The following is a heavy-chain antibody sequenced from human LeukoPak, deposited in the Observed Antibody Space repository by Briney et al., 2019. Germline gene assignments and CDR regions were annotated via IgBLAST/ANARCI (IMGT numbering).Heavy chain of an antibody. CDR2: IYYSGST. CDR3: ASRANYYDSSGYYQYYFDY. J-gene: IGHJ4*02. V-gene: IGHV4-59*08. Sequence: SETLSLTCTVSGGSISSYYWSWIRQPPGKGLEWIGYIYYSGSTNYNPSLKSRVTISVDTSKNQFSLKLSSVTAADTAVYYCASRANYYDSSGYYQYYFDYWGQGTLVTVSS. CDR1: GGSISSYY. D-gene: IGHD3-22*01.